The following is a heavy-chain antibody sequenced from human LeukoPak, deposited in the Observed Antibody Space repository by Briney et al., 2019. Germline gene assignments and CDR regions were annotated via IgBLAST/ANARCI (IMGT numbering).Heavy chain of an antibody. CDR2: ISSSAGTI. CDR3: ARDWALDY. D-gene: IGHD7-27*01. CDR1: GFIFSSFD. J-gene: IGHJ4*02. V-gene: IGHV3-48*03. Sequence: GRSLRLSCAASGFIFSSFDMNWVRQPPGKGLEWLSYISSSAGTIYYADSVRGRFTVSRDDAKNSLFLQMNSLRAEDTAIYYCARDWALDYWGLGTLVSVSS.